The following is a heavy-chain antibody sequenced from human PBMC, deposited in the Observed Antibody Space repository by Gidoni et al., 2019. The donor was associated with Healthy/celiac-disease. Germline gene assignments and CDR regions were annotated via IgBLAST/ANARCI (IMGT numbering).Heavy chain of an antibody. Sequence: QVTLRQSGPALVKPTQTLRLTYPFTGSSLSTSRMCVCWFRQPPGKALDWLALIDWDDDTYSSTSLKTRLTISNDTAKIQLVLTMTNMDPVDTATYYCARISYDILTGYYGYFDYWGQGTLVTVSS. CDR2: IDWDDDT. J-gene: IGHJ4*02. D-gene: IGHD3-9*01. CDR3: ARISYDILTGYYGYFDY. CDR1: GSSLSTSRMC. V-gene: IGHV2-70*01.